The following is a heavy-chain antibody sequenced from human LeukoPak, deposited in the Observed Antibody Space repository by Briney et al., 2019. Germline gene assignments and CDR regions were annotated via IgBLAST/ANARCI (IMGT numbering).Heavy chain of an antibody. CDR2: IASDGTI. V-gene: IGHV3-48*03. CDR1: GFILSTSE. J-gene: IGHJ4*02. Sequence: PGGSLRLSCVASGFILSTSEMNWVRQAPGKGLEWVSFIASDGTIYYADSVKGRFTLSRDNSKNTLYLQMNSLRAEDTAVYYCAKEGSIFGVVIRPYYFDYWGQGTLVTVSS. CDR3: AKEGSIFGVVIRPYYFDY. D-gene: IGHD3-3*01.